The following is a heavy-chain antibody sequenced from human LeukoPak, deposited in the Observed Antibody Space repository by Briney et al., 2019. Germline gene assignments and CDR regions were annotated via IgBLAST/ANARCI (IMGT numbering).Heavy chain of an antibody. Sequence: GGSLRLSCAASGFTFSSYAMSWVRQAPGKGLEWVSAISGSGGSTYYADSVKGRFTISRDNSKNTLYLQMNSLRAEDTAVYYCAKDGSITMIVVVIPYYFDYWGQGTLVTVSS. V-gene: IGHV3-23*01. CDR2: ISGSGGST. CDR1: GFTFSSYA. D-gene: IGHD3-22*01. CDR3: AKDGSITMIVVVIPYYFDY. J-gene: IGHJ4*02.